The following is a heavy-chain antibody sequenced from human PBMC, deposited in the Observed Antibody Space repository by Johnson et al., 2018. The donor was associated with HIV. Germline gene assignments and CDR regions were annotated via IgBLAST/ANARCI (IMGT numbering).Heavy chain of an antibody. J-gene: IGHJ3*02. CDR3: ARDFSVRAFDI. D-gene: IGHD3-10*01. CDR2: IYSGGST. V-gene: IGHV3-66*01. CDR1: GFTFSSYA. Sequence: VLLVESGGGVVQPGRSLRLSCAASGFTFSSYAMSWVRQAPGKGLEWVSVIYSGGSTYYADSVKGRFTISRDNSKNTLYLQMNSLRAEDTAVYYCARDFSVRAFDIWGQGTMVTVSS.